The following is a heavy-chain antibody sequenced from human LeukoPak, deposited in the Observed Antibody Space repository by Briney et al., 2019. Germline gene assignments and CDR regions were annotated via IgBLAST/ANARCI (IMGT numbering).Heavy chain of an antibody. D-gene: IGHD6-13*01. Sequence: GGSLRLSCAASGFTFSSYSMNGVRQAPGKGLEWVSSISSSSSYIYYADSVKGRFTISRDNAKNSLYLQMNSLRAEDTAVYYCARVHLGSSWLFDYWGQGTLVTVSS. CDR2: ISSSSSYI. V-gene: IGHV3-21*01. CDR1: GFTFSSYS. CDR3: ARVHLGSSWLFDY. J-gene: IGHJ4*02.